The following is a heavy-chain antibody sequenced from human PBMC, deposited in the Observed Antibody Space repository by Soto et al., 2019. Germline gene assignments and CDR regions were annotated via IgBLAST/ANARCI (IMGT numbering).Heavy chain of an antibody. J-gene: IGHJ4*02. V-gene: IGHV4-59*01. D-gene: IGHD3-3*01. Sequence: SETLSLTCTVSGGSISSSYWTWIRQPPGKGLEWIGYIYHTGSTIYNPSLKSRVTMSVDMSENQLSLKLSSVTAADTAVYYCARGPLDFWSGYSTIFDYWGQGTLVTVSS. CDR3: ARGPLDFWSGYSTIFDY. CDR1: GGSISSSY. CDR2: IYHTGST.